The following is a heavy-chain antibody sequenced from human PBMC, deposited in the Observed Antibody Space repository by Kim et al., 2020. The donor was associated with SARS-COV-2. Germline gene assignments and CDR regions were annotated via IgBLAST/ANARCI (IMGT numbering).Heavy chain of an antibody. V-gene: IGHV3-11*06. D-gene: IGHD2-2*01. J-gene: IGHJ4*02. CDR3: ARDQNVVVPAATPLDY. Sequence: SVKGRFTISRDNAKNSLYLQMNSLRAEDTAVYYCARDQNVVVPAATPLDYWGQGTLVTVSS.